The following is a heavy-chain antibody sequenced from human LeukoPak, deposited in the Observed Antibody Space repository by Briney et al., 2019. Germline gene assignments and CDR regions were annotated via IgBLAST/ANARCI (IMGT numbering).Heavy chain of an antibody. J-gene: IGHJ4*02. Sequence: GRSLGLSCAASGFTFSTYGMHWVRQAPGKGLEWVTVISYDGSNKYYADSVKGRFTISRDNSKNTLYLQMNSLRAEDTAVYYCAKSNSGYYPDYWGQGTLVTVSS. CDR1: GFTFSTYG. CDR3: AKSNSGYYPDY. D-gene: IGHD3-22*01. CDR2: ISYDGSNK. V-gene: IGHV3-30*18.